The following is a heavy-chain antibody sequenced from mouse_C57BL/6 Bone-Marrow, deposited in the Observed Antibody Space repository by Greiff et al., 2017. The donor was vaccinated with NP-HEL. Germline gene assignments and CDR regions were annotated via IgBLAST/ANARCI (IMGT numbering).Heavy chain of an antibody. CDR3: TTLITTVVNFDY. Sequence: VQLKESGAELVRPGASVKLSCTASGFNIKDDYMHWVKQRPEQGLEWIGWIDPENGDTEYASKFQGKATITADTSSNTAYLQLSSLTSEDTAVYYCTTLITTVVNFDYWGQGTPLTVSS. CDR2: IDPENGDT. CDR1: GFNIKDDY. V-gene: IGHV14-4*01. J-gene: IGHJ2*01. D-gene: IGHD1-1*01.